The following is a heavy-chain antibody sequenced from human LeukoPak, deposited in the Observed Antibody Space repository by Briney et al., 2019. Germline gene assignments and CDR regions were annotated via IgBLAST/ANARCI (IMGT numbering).Heavy chain of an antibody. CDR3: AKDMNSYGSGSSYNPWGPFDS. Sequence: GGSLRLSCAASGFTFYNYAMHWVRHAPGKGLEWVSGIAWNSGNTGFADSVKGRFTISRDNAENSLSLQMNSLTPEDTAFYFCAKDMNSYGSGSSYNPWGPFDSWGQGTLVTVSS. CDR2: IAWNSGNT. J-gene: IGHJ4*02. CDR1: GFTFYNYA. D-gene: IGHD3-10*01. V-gene: IGHV3-9*01.